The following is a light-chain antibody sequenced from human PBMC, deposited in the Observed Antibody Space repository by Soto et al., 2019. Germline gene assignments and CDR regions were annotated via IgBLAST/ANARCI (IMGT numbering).Light chain of an antibody. Sequence: EIVMTQSPGTLSLSPGERATISCRASQVIGSRYLAWYHQKSGQAPRLLISGASSRATGIPDRFSGSGSGTEFTLIISRLEPDDVGVYYCQQFGSSIPHTFGQGTKLEIK. J-gene: IGKJ2*01. CDR1: QVIGSRY. V-gene: IGKV3-20*01. CDR2: GAS. CDR3: QQFGSSIPHT.